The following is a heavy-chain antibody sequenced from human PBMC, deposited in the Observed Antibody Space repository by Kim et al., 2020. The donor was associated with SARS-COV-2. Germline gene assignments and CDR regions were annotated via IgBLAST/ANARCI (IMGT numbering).Heavy chain of an antibody. CDR3: ARYGGSWALWGY. CDR1: GGSISSSSYY. CDR2: IYYSGST. Sequence: SETLSLTCTVSGGSISSSSYYWGWIRQPPGKGLEWIGSIYYSGSTYYNPSLKSRVTISVDTSKNQFSLKLSSVTAADTAVYYCARYGGSWALWGYWGQGTLVTVSS. J-gene: IGHJ4*02. D-gene: IGHD3-16*01. V-gene: IGHV4-39*01.